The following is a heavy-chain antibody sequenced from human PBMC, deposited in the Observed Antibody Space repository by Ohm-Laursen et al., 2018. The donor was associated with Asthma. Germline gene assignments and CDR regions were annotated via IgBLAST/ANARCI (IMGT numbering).Heavy chain of an antibody. CDR2: INQDGSIW. CDR3: AVSIYAYGEGAY. Sequence: GSLRLSCTATGFTFSNHWMTWVCQAPGRGLEWVANINQDGSIWGYVDSVKGRFAISRDNAHNSLYLQMNSLRAEDTAFYYCAVSIYAYGEGAYWGQGTLVTVSS. V-gene: IGHV3-7*05. CDR1: GFTFSNHW. J-gene: IGHJ4*02. D-gene: IGHD3-10*01.